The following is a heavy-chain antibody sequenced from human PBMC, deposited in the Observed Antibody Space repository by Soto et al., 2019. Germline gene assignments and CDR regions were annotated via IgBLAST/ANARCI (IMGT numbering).Heavy chain of an antibody. J-gene: IGHJ4*02. D-gene: IGHD6-19*01. Sequence: GGSLRLSCAASGFTFSSYAMGWVRQAPVKGLEWVSAISGSGGSTYYADSVKGRFTISRDNSKNTLYLQMNSLRAEDTAVYYCAKYSSGWDFDYWGQGTLVTVSS. CDR1: GFTFSSYA. V-gene: IGHV3-23*01. CDR2: ISGSGGST. CDR3: AKYSSGWDFDY.